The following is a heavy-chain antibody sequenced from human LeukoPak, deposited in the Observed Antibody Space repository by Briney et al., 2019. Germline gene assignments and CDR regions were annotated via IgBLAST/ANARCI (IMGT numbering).Heavy chain of an antibody. CDR3: AKETALVGGHAAIFDH. D-gene: IGHD3-3*01. CDR1: GFTFSSYT. Sequence: GGSVRLSCAASGFTFSSYTMNWVRQAPGKGPEWVSSISCSGITTNYADSVKGRFTISREYSNNTLYLQMSSLRAEDTAIYYCAKETALVGGHAAIFDHWGQGTLVTVSS. J-gene: IGHJ4*02. CDR2: ISCSGITT. V-gene: IGHV3-23*01.